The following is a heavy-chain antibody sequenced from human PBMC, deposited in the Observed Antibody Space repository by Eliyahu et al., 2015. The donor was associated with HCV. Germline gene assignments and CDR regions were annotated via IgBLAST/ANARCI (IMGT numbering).Heavy chain of an antibody. CDR3: TRHLYGDYSDY. CDR1: GDSISSSSYY. J-gene: IGHJ4*02. V-gene: IGHV4-39*01. CDR2: IYSGGST. D-gene: IGHD4-17*01. Sequence: QLQLQESGPGLVKPSETLSLTCTVSGDSISSSSYYWGWIRQPPGKGLEWIGTIYSGGSTYYNPSLKSRLTISVDTSKNQFSLKVTSVTAADTAVYYCTRHLYGDYSDYWGQGTLVTVSS.